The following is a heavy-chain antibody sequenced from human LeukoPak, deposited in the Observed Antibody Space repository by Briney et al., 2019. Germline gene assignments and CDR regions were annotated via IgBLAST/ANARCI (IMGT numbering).Heavy chain of an antibody. Sequence: GGSLRLSCAASGFTFSSYAMTWGRQAPGKGLEWVSTISGSGGSTSYADSVKGRFTISRDNSKHTLYLQMNSLRAEDTAEYYCAATYGSGSWYYYYGVDVWGQGTTVTVSS. CDR1: GFTFSSYA. CDR3: AATYGSGSWYYYYGVDV. V-gene: IGHV3-23*01. J-gene: IGHJ6*02. CDR2: ISGSGGST. D-gene: IGHD3-10*01.